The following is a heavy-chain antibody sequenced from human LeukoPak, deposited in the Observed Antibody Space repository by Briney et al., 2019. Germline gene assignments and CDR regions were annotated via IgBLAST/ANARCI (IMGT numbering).Heavy chain of an antibody. D-gene: IGHD3-22*01. CDR1: GGSISGYY. CDR3: GRQDSGGSSIDY. CDR2: IYYSGST. Sequence: PSETLSLTCTVSGGSISGYYWSWIRQPPGKGLEWIGYIYYSGSTNYNPSLKSRVTISVDTSKNQFSLKLSPVTAADTAVYYCGRQDSGGSSIDYWGQGTPVTVSS. V-gene: IGHV4-59*08. J-gene: IGHJ4*02.